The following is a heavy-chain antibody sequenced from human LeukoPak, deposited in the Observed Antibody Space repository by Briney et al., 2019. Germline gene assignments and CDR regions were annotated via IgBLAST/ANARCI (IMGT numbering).Heavy chain of an antibody. CDR1: GFTFNNYA. J-gene: IGHJ4*02. D-gene: IGHD1-1*01. CDR3: ARDGIQLPDTLDY. V-gene: IGHV3-23*01. Sequence: GGSLRLSCAASGFTFNNYAMTRVRQAPGKGLQWVSTINGGDNGDNTYYADSVKGRFTASRDNSKNTVYLQMNSLRVEDTAVYYCARDGIQLPDTLDYWGLGTLVTVSS. CDR2: INGGDNGDNT.